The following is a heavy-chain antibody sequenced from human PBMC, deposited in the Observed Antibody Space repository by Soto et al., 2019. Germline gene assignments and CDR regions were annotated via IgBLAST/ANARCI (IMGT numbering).Heavy chain of an antibody. CDR1: GFTFSSYS. CDR2: ISSSSSYI. D-gene: IGHD1-26*01. J-gene: IGHJ6*02. CDR3: ARDSGAATSHYGMDV. V-gene: IGHV3-21*01. Sequence: GGSLRLSCAASGFTFSSYSMNWVRQAPGKGLEWVSSISSSSSYIYYADSVKGRFTISRDNAKNSLYLQMNSLRAEDTAVYYCARDSGAATSHYGMDVWGQGTTVTVSS.